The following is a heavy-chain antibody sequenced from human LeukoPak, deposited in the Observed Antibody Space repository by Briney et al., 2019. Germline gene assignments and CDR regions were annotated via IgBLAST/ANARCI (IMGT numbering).Heavy chain of an antibody. V-gene: IGHV3-23*01. CDR3: AKRSPRDIVVVPAALGYGMDV. CDR1: GFTFSSYA. D-gene: IGHD2-2*01. J-gene: IGHJ6*02. Sequence: GGSLRLSRAASGFTFSSYAMSWVRPAPGKGLEWVSAISGSGGSTYYADSVKGRFTISRDNSKNTLYLQMNSLRAEDTAVYYCAKRSPRDIVVVPAALGYGMDVWGQGTTVTVSS. CDR2: ISGSGGST.